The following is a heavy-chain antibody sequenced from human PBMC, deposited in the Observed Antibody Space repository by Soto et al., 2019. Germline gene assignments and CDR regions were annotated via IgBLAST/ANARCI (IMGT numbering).Heavy chain of an antibody. D-gene: IGHD3-16*01. CDR2: IIPIFETP. J-gene: IGHJ4*02. CDR3: ARSIGSGGVMGGFDY. CDR1: GGTFNKYA. V-gene: IGHV1-69*01. Sequence: QVQLVQSGAEVRKPGSAARVSCKASGGTFNKYAMNWVRQAPGQGLEWMAGIIPIFETPRYAQQFQGRVTITVDESTTTAYMELSSLRSDDTAIYYCARSIGSGGVMGGFDYWGQGTLVTVAS.